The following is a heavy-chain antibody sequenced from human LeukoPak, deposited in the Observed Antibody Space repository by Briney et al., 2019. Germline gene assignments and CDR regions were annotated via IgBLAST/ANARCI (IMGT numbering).Heavy chain of an antibody. CDR2: INPSGGST. J-gene: IGHJ5*02. CDR3: ARRYCSSTSCSGTFDP. V-gene: IGHV1-46*01. D-gene: IGHD2-2*01. CDR1: GYTFTSYY. Sequence: ASVKVSCKASGYTFTSYYMHWVRQAPGQGLEWMGIINPSGGSTSYAQKFQGRVTMTRDMSTSTVYMELSSLRSEDTAVYYCARRYCSSTSCSGTFDPWGQGTLVIVSS.